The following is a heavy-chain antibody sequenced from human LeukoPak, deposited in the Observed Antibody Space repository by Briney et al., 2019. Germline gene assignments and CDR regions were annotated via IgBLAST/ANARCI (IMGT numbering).Heavy chain of an antibody. V-gene: IGHV3-11*01. CDR2: VGLSDNTI. D-gene: IGHD1-26*01. CDR1: GFTFRDYY. Sequence: PGGSLRLSCIASGFTFRDYYMSWLRQAPGKGLEWVSYVGLSDNTIYYADSVKGRFTVSRDNTQKSLYLQMNSLRVEDTAVYYCARGQRAHVEWYYYMDVWGKGTTVTVSS. J-gene: IGHJ6*03. CDR3: ARGQRAHVEWYYYMDV.